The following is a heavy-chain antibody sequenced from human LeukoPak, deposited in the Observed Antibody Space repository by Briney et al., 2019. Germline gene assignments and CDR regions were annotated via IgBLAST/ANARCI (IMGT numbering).Heavy chain of an antibody. V-gene: IGHV3-74*01. CDR2: ISGDGTAR. CDR1: GFTSSSYW. Sequence: GGSLRLSCAASGFTSSSYWMHWVRQVPGKGLVWVSRISGDGTARNYADSVKGRFTISRDDAKNTVDLQMNSLRGEDTAVYYCVRGRGSYGWFDPWGQETLVTVSS. CDR3: VRGRGSYGWFDP. J-gene: IGHJ5*02. D-gene: IGHD3-10*01.